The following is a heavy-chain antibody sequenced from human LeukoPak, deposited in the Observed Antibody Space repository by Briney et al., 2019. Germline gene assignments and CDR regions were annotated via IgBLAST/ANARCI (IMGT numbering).Heavy chain of an antibody. D-gene: IGHD1-26*01. CDR2: ISSSGSTI. CDR3: ARGEYSGSYYRD. V-gene: IGHV3-48*03. Sequence: PGGSLRLSCAASGFTFSSCEMNWVRQPPGEGLEWVSYISSSGSTIYYADAVKGRFTISRDNAKNSLYLQMNSLTAEDTAVYYCARGEYSGSYYRDWGQGTLVTVSS. J-gene: IGHJ4*02. CDR1: GFTFSSCE.